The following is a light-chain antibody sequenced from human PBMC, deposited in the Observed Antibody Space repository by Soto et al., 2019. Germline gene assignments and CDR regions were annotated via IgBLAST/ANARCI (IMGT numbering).Light chain of an antibody. V-gene: IGKV3-15*01. CDR1: QSLTSN. J-gene: IGKJ4*01. CDR3: QQYNHWPRMLS. CDR2: DTS. Sequence: EILLTQSPVTLSVSPGARATLSCRASQSLTSNLAWYQQRPGQAPRLLLYDTSTRATDVPARFSGSGSGTEFTLTIASLQSEDFAVYYCQQYNHWPRMLSFGGGTRVEL.